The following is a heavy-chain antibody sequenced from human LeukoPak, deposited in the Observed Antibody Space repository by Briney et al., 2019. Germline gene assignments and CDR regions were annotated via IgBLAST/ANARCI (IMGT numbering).Heavy chain of an antibody. CDR2: ISSSSSYI. J-gene: IGHJ4*02. Sequence: GGSLRLSCAASGFTFSSYSMNWVRQAPGKGLEWVSSISSSSSYIYYADSVKGRFTISRDNAKNSLYLQINSLRAEDTAVYYCAAGSGWLIDYWGQGTLVTVSS. CDR3: AAGSGWLIDY. CDR1: GFTFSSYS. D-gene: IGHD6-19*01. V-gene: IGHV3-21*06.